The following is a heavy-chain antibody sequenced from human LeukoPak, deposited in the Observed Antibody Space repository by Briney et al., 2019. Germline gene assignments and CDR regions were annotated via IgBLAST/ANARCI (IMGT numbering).Heavy chain of an antibody. CDR3: AKDPLLWFGESLGYSWFDP. J-gene: IGHJ5*02. D-gene: IGHD3-10*01. V-gene: IGHV3-23*01. CDR1: GFTFSSYA. Sequence: SGGSLRLSCAASGFTFSSYAMSWVRQAPGKGLEWVSAISGSGGSTYYADSVKGRFTISRDNSKNTLYLQMNSLRAEDTAVYYCAKDPLLWFGESLGYSWFDPWGQGTLVTVSS. CDR2: ISGSGGST.